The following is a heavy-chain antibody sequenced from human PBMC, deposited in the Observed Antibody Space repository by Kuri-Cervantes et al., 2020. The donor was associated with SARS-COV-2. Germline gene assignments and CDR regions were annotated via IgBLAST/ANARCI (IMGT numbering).Heavy chain of an antibody. CDR1: GFTFSSYA. CDR2: ISGSGSYI. V-gene: IGHV3-21*01. Sequence: GESLKISCAASGFTFSSYAMSWVRQAPGKALQWVSSISGSGSYIYYADSMKGRFTVSRDSAKNSLYLQMNSLRGEDTAVYYCARVAGEGPIYYYYMDVWGKGTTVTVSS. CDR3: ARVAGEGPIYYYYMDV. D-gene: IGHD2-21*01. J-gene: IGHJ6*03.